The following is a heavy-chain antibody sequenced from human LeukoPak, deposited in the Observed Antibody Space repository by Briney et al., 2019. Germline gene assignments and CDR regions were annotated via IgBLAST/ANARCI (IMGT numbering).Heavy chain of an antibody. CDR2: INPSGGST. Sequence: ASVKVSCKASGYTFTSYYMHWVRQAPGQGLEWMGIINPSGGSTSYAQKFQGRVTMTRDMSTSTVYMELSSLRSEDTAVYYCASSMWGAAFDIWGQGTMVTVSS. J-gene: IGHJ3*02. CDR1: GYTFTSYY. CDR3: ASSMWGAAFDI. V-gene: IGHV1-46*01. D-gene: IGHD3-3*02.